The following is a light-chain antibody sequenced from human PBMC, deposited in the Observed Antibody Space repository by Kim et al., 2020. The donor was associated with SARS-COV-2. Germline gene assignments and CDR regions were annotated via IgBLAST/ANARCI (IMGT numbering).Light chain of an antibody. CDR1: QSVSSY. CDR3: QQRSNWPPYT. CDR2: DAS. J-gene: IGKJ2*01. V-gene: IGKV3-11*01. Sequence: LSPGESATLSCRASQSVSSYLACYQQKPGQAPRLLIYDASNRATGIPARFSGSGSGTDFTLTISSLEPEDFAVYYCQQRSNWPPYTFGQGTKLEI.